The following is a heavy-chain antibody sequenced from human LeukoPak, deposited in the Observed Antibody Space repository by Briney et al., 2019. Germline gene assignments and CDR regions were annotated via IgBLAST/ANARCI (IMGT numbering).Heavy chain of an antibody. Sequence: PSETLSLTCAVYGGSFSGYYWSWIRQPPGKGLEWIGEINHSGSTNYNPSLKSRVTISVDTSKNQFSLKLSSVTAADTAVYYCARVVEVAARPHFDYWGQGTLVTVSS. J-gene: IGHJ4*02. CDR1: GGSFSGYY. CDR3: ARVVEVAARPHFDY. CDR2: INHSGST. D-gene: IGHD6-6*01. V-gene: IGHV4-34*01.